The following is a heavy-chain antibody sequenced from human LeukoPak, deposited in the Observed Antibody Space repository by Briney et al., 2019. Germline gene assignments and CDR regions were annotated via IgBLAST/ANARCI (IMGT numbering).Heavy chain of an antibody. J-gene: IGHJ6*03. D-gene: IGHD6-6*01. CDR2: INHSGST. CDR3: ARVAPWVAARQYYYYYMDV. V-gene: IGHV4-39*07. CDR1: GGSISSSSYY. Sequence: PSETLSLTCTVSGGSISSSSYYWGWIRQPPGKGLEWIGEINHSGSTNYNPSLKSRVTISVDTSKNQFSLKLSSVTAADTAVYYCARVAPWVAARQYYYYYMDVWGKGTTVTVSS.